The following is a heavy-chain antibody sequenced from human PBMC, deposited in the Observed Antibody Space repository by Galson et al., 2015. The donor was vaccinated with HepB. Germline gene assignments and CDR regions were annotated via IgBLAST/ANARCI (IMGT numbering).Heavy chain of an antibody. D-gene: IGHD5-12*01. CDR3: ASKIVATIGSSIAVTPDY. V-gene: IGHV4-39*01. CDR2: IYYSGST. Sequence: SETLSLTCTVSGGSISSSSYYWGWIRQPPGKGLEWIGSIYYSGSTYYNPSLKSRVTISVDTSKNQFSLKLSSVTAADTAVYYCASKIVATIGSSIAVTPDYWGLGTLVTVSS. CDR1: GGSISSSSYY. J-gene: IGHJ4*02.